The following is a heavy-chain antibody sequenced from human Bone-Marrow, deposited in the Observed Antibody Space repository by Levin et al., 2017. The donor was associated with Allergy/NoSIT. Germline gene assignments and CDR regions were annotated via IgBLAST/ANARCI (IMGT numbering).Heavy chain of an antibody. CDR2: INYSGST. CDR1: GGSISSYF. CDR3: ARGGYDFWSGYQLDS. Sequence: SETLSLTCTVSGGSISSYFWSWIRQPPGKGPEWIGYINYSGSTNYNPSLKSRVTISVDTSKNQFSLKLYSVTAADAAVYYCARGGYDFWSGYQLDSWGQGTLVTVSS. D-gene: IGHD3-3*01. J-gene: IGHJ4*02. V-gene: IGHV4-59*01.